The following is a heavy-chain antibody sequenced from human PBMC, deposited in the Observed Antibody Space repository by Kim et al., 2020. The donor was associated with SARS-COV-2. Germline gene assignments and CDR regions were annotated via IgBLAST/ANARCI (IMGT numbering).Heavy chain of an antibody. Sequence: GGSLRLSCAASGFTFSDYYMSWFRQTPGKGLEWLSHITSSGDTISYADSVKGRFIISRDNANKYLYLQMNSLRAEDTAVYYCARDPVRRDAYNFDYWGQG. J-gene: IGHJ4*02. CDR3: ARDPVRRDAYNFDY. V-gene: IGHV3-11*01. D-gene: IGHD3-10*01. CDR1: GFTFSDYY. CDR2: ITSSGDTI.